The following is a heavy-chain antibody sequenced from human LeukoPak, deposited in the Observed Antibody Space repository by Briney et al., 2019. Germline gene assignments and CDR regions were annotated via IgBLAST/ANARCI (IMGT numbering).Heavy chain of an antibody. CDR3: ARDPYCGGDCRYYYYGMDV. V-gene: IGHV4-59*01. J-gene: IGHJ6*02. CDR1: GGSISSYY. CDR2: IYYSGST. Sequence: SETLSLTCTVSGGSISSYYWSWIRQPPGKGLEWIGYIYYSGSTNYNPSLKSRVTISVDTSKNQFSLKLSSVTAADTAVYYCARDPYCGGDCRYYYYGMDVWGQGTTVTVSS. D-gene: IGHD2-21*02.